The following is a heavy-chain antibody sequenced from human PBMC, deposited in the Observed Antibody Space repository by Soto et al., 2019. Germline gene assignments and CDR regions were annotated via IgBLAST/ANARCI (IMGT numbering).Heavy chain of an antibody. Sequence: LSLTCTVSGGSISSCYWSWIRQPAGKGLEWIGRIYTSGSTNYNPSLKSRVTMSVDTSKNQFSLKLSSVTAADTAVYYCARDRFGSSWYREYYFDYWGQGTLVTVSS. D-gene: IGHD6-13*01. V-gene: IGHV4-4*07. CDR2: IYTSGST. J-gene: IGHJ4*02. CDR1: GGSISSCY. CDR3: ARDRFGSSWYREYYFDY.